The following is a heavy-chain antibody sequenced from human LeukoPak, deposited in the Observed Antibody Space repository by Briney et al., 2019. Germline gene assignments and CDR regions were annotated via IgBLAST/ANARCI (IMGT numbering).Heavy chain of an antibody. J-gene: IGHJ4*02. CDR2: IHYSGIT. D-gene: IGHD3-22*01. CDR1: GGSISGSSYY. CDR3: VRDPPFFYDSSGSDY. Sequence: SETLSLTCTVSGGSISGSSYYWGWIRQPLGKGLEWIESIHYSGITYYKPSLKSRVIISVDTSKDQFSLNLSSVTAADTAVYFCVRDPPFFYDSSGSDYWGQGTLVTVSS. V-gene: IGHV4-39*07.